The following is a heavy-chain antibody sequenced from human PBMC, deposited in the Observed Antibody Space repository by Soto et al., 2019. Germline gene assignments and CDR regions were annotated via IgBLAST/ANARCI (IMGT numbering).Heavy chain of an antibody. CDR2: ISWDGGST. V-gene: IGHV3-43*01. CDR3: ARDLNTAMVTGYYYYMDV. CDR1: GFTFDDYT. Sequence: GGSLRLSCAASGFTFDDYTMHWVRQAPGKGLEWVSLISWDGGSTYYADTVKGRITISRDNSKNSLYLQMNSLRAEDADLYYCARDLNTAMVTGYYYYMDVWGKGTTVTVSS. D-gene: IGHD5-18*01. J-gene: IGHJ6*03.